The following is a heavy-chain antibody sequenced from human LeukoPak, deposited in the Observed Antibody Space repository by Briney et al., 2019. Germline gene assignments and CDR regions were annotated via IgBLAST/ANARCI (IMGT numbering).Heavy chain of an antibody. J-gene: IGHJ5*02. Sequence: GASVKVSCKASGGTFSSYAISWVRQAPGQGLEWMGRIIPIFGTANYAQKFQGRVTITTDESTSTAYMELSSLRSEDTAVYYCARVGGDYSNWFDPWGQGTLVTVSS. CDR1: GGTFSSYA. V-gene: IGHV1-69*05. D-gene: IGHD2-21*02. CDR3: ARVGGDYSNWFDP. CDR2: IIPIFGTA.